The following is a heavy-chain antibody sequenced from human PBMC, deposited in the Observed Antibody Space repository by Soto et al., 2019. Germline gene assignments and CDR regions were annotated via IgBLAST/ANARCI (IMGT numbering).Heavy chain of an antibody. CDR1: GYTFSSYA. D-gene: IGHD7-27*01. V-gene: IGHV1-3*01. CDR3: ARDTGDGTFDF. J-gene: IGHJ4*02. Sequence: ASVKVSCKASGYTFSSYAMHWARQAPGQRLEWMGWINAGYGNTKSSQKFQDRVAISRDTSASTAYMELTSLRSEDTAVYYCARDTGDGTFDFWGQGTLVTVSS. CDR2: INAGYGNT.